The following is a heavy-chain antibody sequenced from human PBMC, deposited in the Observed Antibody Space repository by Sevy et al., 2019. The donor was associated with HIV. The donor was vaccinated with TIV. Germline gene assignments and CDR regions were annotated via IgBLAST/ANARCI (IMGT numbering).Heavy chain of an antibody. Sequence: GESLKISCAASGFTFSSYAMSWVRQAPGKGLEWVSAISGSGGSTYYADSVKGRFTISRDNSKNTLYLQMNSLRAEDTAVYYCAKNVVVPAATYYFDYWGQGTLVTVSS. CDR2: ISGSGGST. CDR3: AKNVVVPAATYYFDY. CDR1: GFTFSSYA. V-gene: IGHV3-23*01. D-gene: IGHD2-2*01. J-gene: IGHJ4*02.